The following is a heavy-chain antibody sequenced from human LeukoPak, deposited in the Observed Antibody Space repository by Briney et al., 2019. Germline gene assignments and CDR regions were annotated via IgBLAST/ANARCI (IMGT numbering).Heavy chain of an antibody. J-gene: IGHJ4*02. CDR2: FYPADSDT. CDR1: GYSFTNYW. V-gene: IGHV5-51*01. Sequence: GESLKISCKGSGYSFTNYWIGWVRQMPGKGLEWMGIFYPADSDTRYSPSFQGQVTISADKSISTAYLQWSSLKASYTAMYYCSRLPCISSGYFWYFDYWGQGTLVTVSS. D-gene: IGHD3-22*01. CDR3: SRLPCISSGYFWYFDY.